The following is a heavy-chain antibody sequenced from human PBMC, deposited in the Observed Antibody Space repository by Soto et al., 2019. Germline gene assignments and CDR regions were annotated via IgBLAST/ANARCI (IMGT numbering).Heavy chain of an antibody. CDR1: GFTFSSYC. J-gene: IGHJ4*02. D-gene: IGHD6-13*01. CDR2: IWYDGSNK. V-gene: IGHV3-33*01. CDR3: AGDSAGAGPRACSCDY. Sequence: QVQLVESGGGVVQPGRSLRLSCAASGFTFSSYCMHWVRQAPGKGLEWVAGIWYDGSNKYYADSVKGRFTISRDNSKNTVYLQMKRLRAEDTAGDYCAGDSAGAGPRACSCDYWGQGTLVTVSS.